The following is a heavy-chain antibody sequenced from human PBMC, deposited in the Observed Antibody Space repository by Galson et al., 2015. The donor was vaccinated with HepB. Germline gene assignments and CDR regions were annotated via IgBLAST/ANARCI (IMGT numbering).Heavy chain of an antibody. CDR1: GYTFTGYY. V-gene: IGHV1-2*02. Sequence: SVKVSCKASGYTFTGYYMHWVRQAPGQGLEWMGWINPNSGGTNYAQKFQGRVTMTRDTSISTAYMELSRLRSDDTAVYYCARVSERITMIVGSPFDYWGQGTLVTVSS. CDR2: INPNSGGT. CDR3: ARVSERITMIVGSPFDY. J-gene: IGHJ4*02. D-gene: IGHD3-22*01.